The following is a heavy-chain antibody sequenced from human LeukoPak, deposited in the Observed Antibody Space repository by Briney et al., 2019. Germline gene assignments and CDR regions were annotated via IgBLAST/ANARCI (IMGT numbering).Heavy chain of an antibody. Sequence: SQTLSLTCTVSGGSISSGSYYWSWIRQPAGKGLEWIGRIYTSGSTNYNPSLKSRVTMSVDTSKNQFSLKLSSVTAADTAVYYCARETQRLVVNFDAFDIWGQGTMVTVSS. D-gene: IGHD6-25*01. CDR3: ARETQRLVVNFDAFDI. CDR2: IYTSGST. J-gene: IGHJ3*02. V-gene: IGHV4-61*02. CDR1: GGSISSGSYY.